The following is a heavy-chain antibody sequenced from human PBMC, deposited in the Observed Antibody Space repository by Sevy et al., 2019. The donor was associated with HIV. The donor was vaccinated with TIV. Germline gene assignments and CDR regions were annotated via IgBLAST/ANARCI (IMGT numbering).Heavy chain of an antibody. CDR3: SRDPGDFHLPLDY. CDR1: GYSISSGYY. V-gene: IGHV4-38-2*02. J-gene: IGHJ4*02. CDR2: IYHSGST. D-gene: IGHD2-21*01. Sequence: SETLSLTCTVSGYSISSGYYWGWIRQPPGKGLDWIGSIYHSGSTYYNPSLKSRVTISVDTSKNQFSLKLSSVTAADTAVYYCSRDPGDFHLPLDYWGQGTLVTVSS.